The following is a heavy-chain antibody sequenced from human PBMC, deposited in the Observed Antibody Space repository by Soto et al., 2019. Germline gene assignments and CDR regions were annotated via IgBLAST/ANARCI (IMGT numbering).Heavy chain of an antibody. V-gene: IGHV4-30-4*01. CDR1: GGSISSGDYY. D-gene: IGHD2-2*01. J-gene: IGHJ5*02. Sequence: SETLSLTCSVSGGSISSGDYYWSWIRQPPGKGLEWIGYMFYTGTTYYNPSLKSRITISMDTSKNQFSPRPTSVTAADTAEYHCARVVRFCSSPSCRGRNWFDPWGQGTRVTVSS. CDR3: ARVVRFCSSPSCRGRNWFDP. CDR2: MFYTGTT.